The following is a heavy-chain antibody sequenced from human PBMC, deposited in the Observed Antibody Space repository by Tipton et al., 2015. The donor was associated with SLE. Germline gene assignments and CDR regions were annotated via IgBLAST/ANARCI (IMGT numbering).Heavy chain of an antibody. CDR3: ARGGTYHDSSGNIDY. D-gene: IGHD3-22*01. V-gene: IGHV4-34*01. CDR2: INHRGST. CDR1: GGSFSGYY. Sequence: LRLSCAVYGGSFSGYYWNWIRQPPGKGLEWVGDINHRGSTTYNPSLKSRVTISVDSSKNHFSLKLNSVTAADTAVYYCARGGTYHDSSGNIDYWGQGTLVTASS. J-gene: IGHJ4*02.